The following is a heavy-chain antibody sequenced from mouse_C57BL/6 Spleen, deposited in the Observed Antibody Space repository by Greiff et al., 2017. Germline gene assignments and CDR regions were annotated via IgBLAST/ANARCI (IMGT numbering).Heavy chain of an antibody. Sequence: QVQLQQPGAELVKPGASVKLSCKASGYTFTSYWMQWVKQRPGQGLEWIGEIDPSDSYTNYNQKFKGKATLTVDTSASTAYMQLSSLTSEDSAVYYCARGHMDYWGQGTSVTVSS. V-gene: IGHV1-50*01. CDR3: ARGHMDY. CDR2: IDPSDSYT. CDR1: GYTFTSYW. J-gene: IGHJ4*01.